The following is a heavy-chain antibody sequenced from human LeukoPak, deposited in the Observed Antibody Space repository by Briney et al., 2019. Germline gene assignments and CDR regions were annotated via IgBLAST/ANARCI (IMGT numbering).Heavy chain of an antibody. J-gene: IGHJ6*02. CDR3: ARDDYYYGMDV. Sequence: GGSLRLSCAASGFTFSSYAMHWVRQAPGKGLEWVAVISYDGSNKYYADSVKGRFTISRDNSKNTLYLQMNSLRAEDTAVYYCARDDYYYGMDVWGQGTTVTVSS. CDR1: GFTFSSYA. CDR2: ISYDGSNK. V-gene: IGHV3-30*04.